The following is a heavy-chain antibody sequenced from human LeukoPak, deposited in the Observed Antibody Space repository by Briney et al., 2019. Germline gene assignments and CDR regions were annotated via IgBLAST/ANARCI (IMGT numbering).Heavy chain of an antibody. V-gene: IGHV3-21*01. CDR3: ARDTSSWNNVMSY. D-gene: IGHD6-13*01. CDR2: ISDSSSYI. J-gene: IGHJ4*02. CDR1: GFTISTYY. Sequence: PGRSLRLSCAASGFTISTYYMNWVRQAPGKGLEWVSSISDSSSYIYYADSVKGRFTISRDNAKNSLYLQMNSLRAEDTAVYYCARDTSSWNNVMSYWGQGTLVTVSS.